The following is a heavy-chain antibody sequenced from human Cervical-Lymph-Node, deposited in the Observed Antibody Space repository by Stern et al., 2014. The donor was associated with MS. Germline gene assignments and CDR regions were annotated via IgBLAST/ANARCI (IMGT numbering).Heavy chain of an antibody. CDR1: GFSLTTSGVG. CDR2: IYWDDDS. J-gene: IGHJ3*02. Sequence: QVTLRESGPTLVKPTQTLTLTCTFSGFSLTTSGVGVGWIRQPPGKALECLALIYWDDDSRYSPALTSRLTIAKDTSKNQVVLTMTNMDPVDTGTYYCAHIKALSTFDIWGQGTTVTVSS. D-gene: IGHD6-6*01. V-gene: IGHV2-5*02. CDR3: AHIKALSTFDI.